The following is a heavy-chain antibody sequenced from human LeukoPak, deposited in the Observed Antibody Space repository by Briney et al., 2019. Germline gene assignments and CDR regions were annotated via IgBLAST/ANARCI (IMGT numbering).Heavy chain of an antibody. CDR1: GGSISSYY. V-gene: IGHV4-59*01. Sequence: SETLSLTCTVAGGSISSYYWSWIRQPPGKGLEWIGYIYYSGSTNYNPSLKSRVTISVDTSKNQFSLKLSSVTAADTAVYYCARGYYDILTGYYAWYYFDYWGQGTLVTVSS. D-gene: IGHD3-9*01. CDR2: IYYSGST. CDR3: ARGYYDILTGYYAWYYFDY. J-gene: IGHJ4*02.